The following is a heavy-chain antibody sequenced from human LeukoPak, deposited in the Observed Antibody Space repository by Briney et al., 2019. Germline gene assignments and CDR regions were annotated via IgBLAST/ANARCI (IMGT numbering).Heavy chain of an antibody. Sequence: PGGSLRLSCAASGFSFSTYAMSWVRQAPGKGLEWVSGISGSGVDTHYADSVKGRFRISRDNSKNTLYLQLSSLRAEDTAVYYCASGTYRLGDYWGLRTLVTVSS. J-gene: IGHJ4*02. CDR3: ASGTYRLGDY. V-gene: IGHV3-23*01. CDR1: GFSFSTYA. CDR2: ISGSGVDT. D-gene: IGHD3-10*01.